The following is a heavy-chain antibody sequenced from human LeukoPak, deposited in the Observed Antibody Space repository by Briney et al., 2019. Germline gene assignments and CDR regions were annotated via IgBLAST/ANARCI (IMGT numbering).Heavy chain of an antibody. J-gene: IGHJ4*02. D-gene: IGHD5-18*01. V-gene: IGHV3-66*04. CDR3: ARRGHGYGSPFDY. CDR2: IYPNGNT. CDR1: GFTVSSNY. Sequence: GGSLRLSCAASGFTVSSNYMNWVRQAPGKGLEWVSMIYPNGNTFCTDSVKGRFTISRDNSKNTLDLQMNSLRAEDTAVYYCARRGHGYGSPFDYWGQGTLVTVSS.